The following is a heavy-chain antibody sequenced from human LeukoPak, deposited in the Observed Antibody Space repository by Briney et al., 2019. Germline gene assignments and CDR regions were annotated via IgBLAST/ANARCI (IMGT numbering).Heavy chain of an antibody. D-gene: IGHD6-6*01. CDR1: GFTFSSYA. Sequence: QPGGSLRLSCAASGFTFSSYAMSWVRQAPGKGPDWVSAISGSGCSTYYPASVKGRFTISRDNSKITMYLQMNSLRAEDTAVYYCAKYGRIGARRTYNWFDPWGQGTLVTVSS. CDR3: AKYGRIGARRTYNWFDP. CDR2: ISGSGCST. J-gene: IGHJ5*02. V-gene: IGHV3-23*01.